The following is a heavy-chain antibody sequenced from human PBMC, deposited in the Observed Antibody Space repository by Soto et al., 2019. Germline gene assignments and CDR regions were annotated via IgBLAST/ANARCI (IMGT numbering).Heavy chain of an antibody. V-gene: IGHV3-23*01. CDR3: AKAPTASYIDYHYYMGV. D-gene: IGHD2-21*02. Sequence: EVQLLESGGGLVQPGGSLRLSCAASGFTFSNYAMSWVRQAPGKGLEWVSAISGSGGSTYYADSVKGRFTISRDNSKNTLYLQMNSLRAEDTAVYYCAKAPTASYIDYHYYMGVWGKGTTVTVSS. CDR1: GFTFSNYA. CDR2: ISGSGGST. J-gene: IGHJ6*03.